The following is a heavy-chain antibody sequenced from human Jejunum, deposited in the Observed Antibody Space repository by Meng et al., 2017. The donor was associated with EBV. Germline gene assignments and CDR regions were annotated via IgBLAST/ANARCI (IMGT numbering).Heavy chain of an antibody. V-gene: IGHV7-4-1*02. Sequence: QVELVQSGSELKKPGASVKASCKASGYTFTTYAMNWVRQAPGQGLEWMGWINTDTGNPTYAQGFTGRFVFSLDKSVSTAYLQISNLGAEDTAVYYCARLVGYFYDSSGYPYYWGQGTLVTVSS. J-gene: IGHJ4*02. CDR3: ARLVGYFYDSSGYPYY. D-gene: IGHD3-22*01. CDR2: INTDTGNP. CDR1: GYTFTTYA.